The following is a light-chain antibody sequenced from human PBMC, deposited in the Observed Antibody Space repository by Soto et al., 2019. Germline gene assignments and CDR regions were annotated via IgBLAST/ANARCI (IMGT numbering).Light chain of an antibody. J-gene: IGKJ5*01. CDR2: GAS. V-gene: IGKV1D-12*01. CDR3: QQTNSFPIT. CDR1: QGIGTW. Sequence: DVQVTQSPSFVSASVGDRVTITCRASQGIGTWLAWYQQKPGAAPNLLISGASNLESGVPARFSGSGLGTLFTFTIVILHPEDSATYYCQQTNSFPITFGQGTRLEIK.